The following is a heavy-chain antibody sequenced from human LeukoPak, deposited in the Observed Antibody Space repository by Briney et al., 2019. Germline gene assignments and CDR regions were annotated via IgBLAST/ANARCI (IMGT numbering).Heavy chain of an antibody. Sequence: SETLPLTCTVSGGSVSSSSSYWGWIRQPPGKGLEWIGSAYFTGSTNYNPSLKTRVTISLDTSKNQFSLRLTSVIASDTAVYYCATSGHSYYYTPGDFSWGQGTLVTVSS. J-gene: IGHJ5*02. CDR2: AYFTGST. CDR1: GGSVSSSSSY. D-gene: IGHD3-3*01. CDR3: ATSGHSYYYTPGDFS. V-gene: IGHV4-39*01.